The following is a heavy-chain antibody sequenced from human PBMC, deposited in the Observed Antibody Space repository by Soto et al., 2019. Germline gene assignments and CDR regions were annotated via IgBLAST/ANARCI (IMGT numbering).Heavy chain of an antibody. V-gene: IGHV4-31*03. CDR1: GGSISSGGYY. Sequence: QVQLQESGPGLVKPSQTLSLTCTVSGGSISSGGYYWSWIRQHPGKGLEWIGYIYYSGRTYYNPSLTSRVTISVDTSKNQFSLKLSSVTAADTAVYYCARASRDYNWNYVYWGQGTLVTVSS. J-gene: IGHJ4*02. D-gene: IGHD1-7*01. CDR3: ARASRDYNWNYVY. CDR2: IYYSGRT.